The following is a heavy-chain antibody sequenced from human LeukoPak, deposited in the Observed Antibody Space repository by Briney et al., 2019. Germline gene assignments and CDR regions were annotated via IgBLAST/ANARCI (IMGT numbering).Heavy chain of an antibody. J-gene: IGHJ4*02. Sequence: ASVKVSCKASGYTFTGYYMHWVRQAPGQGLEWMGWINPNSGGTNYAQKFQGWVTMTRDTSISTAYMELSRLRSDDTAVYYCARGGGLLRYFDFSPRLDYWGQGTLVTVSS. D-gene: IGHD3-9*01. V-gene: IGHV1-2*04. CDR2: INPNSGGT. CDR1: GYTFTGYY. CDR3: ARGGGLLRYFDFSPRLDY.